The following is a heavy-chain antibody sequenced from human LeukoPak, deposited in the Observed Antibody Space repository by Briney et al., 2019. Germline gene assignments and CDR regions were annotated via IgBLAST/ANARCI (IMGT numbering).Heavy chain of an antibody. CDR2: INPNSGGT. V-gene: IGHV1-2*06. J-gene: IGHJ5*02. Sequence: ASVKVSCKASGYTFTSYGISWVRQAPGQGLEWMGRINPNSGGTNYAQKFQGRVTMTRDTSISTAYMELSRLRSDDTAVYYCARDLFESTSRSARKTGYNWFDPWGQGTLVTVSS. CDR3: ARDLFESTSRSARKTGYNWFDP. D-gene: IGHD1-14*01. CDR1: GYTFTSYG.